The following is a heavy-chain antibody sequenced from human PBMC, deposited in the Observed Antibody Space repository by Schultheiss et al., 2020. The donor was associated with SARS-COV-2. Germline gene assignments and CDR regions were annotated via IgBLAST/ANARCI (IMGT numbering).Heavy chain of an antibody. Sequence: GESLKISCAASGFTFSSYAMSWVRQAPGKGLEWVSAISGSGGSTYYADSVKGRFTISRDNSKNTLYLQMNSLRAEDTAVYYCAKKGLTVTTLGYFDYWGQGTLVTVSS. CDR1: GFTFSSYA. CDR3: AKKGLTVTTLGYFDY. D-gene: IGHD4-17*01. V-gene: IGHV3-23*01. CDR2: ISGSGGST. J-gene: IGHJ4*02.